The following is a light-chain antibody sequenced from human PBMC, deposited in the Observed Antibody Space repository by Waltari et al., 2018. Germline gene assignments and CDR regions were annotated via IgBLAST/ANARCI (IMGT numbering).Light chain of an antibody. Sequence: QSVLTQPPSVSGAPGQRVTISCTGSSSHTGTAYDVHWYQQLPGAAPKLLISANDQRPSGVPDRFSASKSATSASLAISDLQPEDEADYYCQSYDTRQPGSGVFGTGTKVTVL. CDR2: AND. CDR3: QSYDTRQPGSGV. J-gene: IGLJ1*01. V-gene: IGLV1-40*01. CDR1: SSHTGTAYD.